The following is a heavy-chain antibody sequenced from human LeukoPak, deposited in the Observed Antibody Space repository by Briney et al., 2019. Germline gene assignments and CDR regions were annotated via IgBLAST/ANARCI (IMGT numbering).Heavy chain of an antibody. D-gene: IGHD2-21*02. CDR3: ARDRSLRSGPLAYCGGDCYSGVEDY. CDR1: GYTFTTYA. Sequence: GASVKVSCKASGYTFTTYAMSWVRQAPGQGLEWMGWINSNTGNPTYAQGFTGRFVFSLDTSVSTAYLQISSLKAEDTAVYYCARDRSLRSGPLAYCGGDCYSGVEDYWGQGTLVTVSS. V-gene: IGHV7-4-1*02. CDR2: INSNTGNP. J-gene: IGHJ4*02.